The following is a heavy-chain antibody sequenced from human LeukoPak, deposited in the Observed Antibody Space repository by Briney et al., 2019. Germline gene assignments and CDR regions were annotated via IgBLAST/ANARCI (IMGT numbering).Heavy chain of an antibody. V-gene: IGHV1-46*01. CDR2: INPSGGST. CDR1: GYTFTSYY. Sequence: ASVKVSCKASGYTFTSYYMHWVRQAPGQGLEWMGIINPSGGSTSYAQKFQGKVTMTRDTSTSTVYMELSSLRSEDTAVYYCARDPSSSSWYGGEEREDNWGQGTLVTVS. D-gene: IGHD6-13*01. CDR3: ARDPSSSSWYGGEEREDN. J-gene: IGHJ4*02.